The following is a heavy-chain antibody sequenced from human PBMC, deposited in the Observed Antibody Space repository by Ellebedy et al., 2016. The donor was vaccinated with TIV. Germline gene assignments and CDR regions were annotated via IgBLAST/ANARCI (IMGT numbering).Heavy chain of an antibody. Sequence: MPSETLSLTCGVSDDSISRDKWWTWVRQAPGRALEWIGEIHHTKGTNYNPSLKSRVSMSVDKSKNQFSLNINSVTAADTAVYFCAGGGNWLFDYWGPGILVTVSS. CDR3: AGGGNWLFDY. CDR2: IHHTKGT. CDR1: DDSISRDKW. D-gene: IGHD1-20*01. J-gene: IGHJ4*02. V-gene: IGHV4-4*02.